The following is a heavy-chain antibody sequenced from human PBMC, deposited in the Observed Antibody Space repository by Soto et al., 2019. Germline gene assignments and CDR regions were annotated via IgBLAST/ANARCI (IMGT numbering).Heavy chain of an antibody. J-gene: IGHJ4*02. CDR2: VNHSGTT. D-gene: IGHD2-2*01. V-gene: IGHV4-34*01. Sequence: LSLTCAVYGGSFSGYYWTWIRQSPERGLEWIGEVNHSGTTYYNPSLKTRVTISVHTPKNQFSLKMSSVTAADTAVYYCARGIGYCSSINCYSSRRLRFDSWGQGTLVTVSS. CDR3: ARGIGYCSSINCYSSRRLRFDS. CDR1: GGSFSGYY.